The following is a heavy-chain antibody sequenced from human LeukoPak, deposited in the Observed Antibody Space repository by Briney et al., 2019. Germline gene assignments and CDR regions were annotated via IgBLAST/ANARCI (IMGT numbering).Heavy chain of an antibody. D-gene: IGHD6-19*01. V-gene: IGHV4-61*02. CDR2: IYTSGST. CDR1: GGSISSGSYY. Sequence: PSQTLSLTCTVSGGSISSGSYYWSWIRQPAGKGLEWIGRIYTSGSTNYSPSLKSRVTISVDTSKNQFSLKLSSVTAADTAVYYCARDRDIAVAGTGYYYYYMDVGGKGTTVTVSS. CDR3: ARDRDIAVAGTGYYYYYMDV. J-gene: IGHJ6*03.